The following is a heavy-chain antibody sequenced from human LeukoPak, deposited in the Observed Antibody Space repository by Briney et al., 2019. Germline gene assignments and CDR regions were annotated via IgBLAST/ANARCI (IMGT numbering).Heavy chain of an antibody. D-gene: IGHD2-2*01. V-gene: IGHV3-30*02. CDR3: AKAPYCSSTSCDTDYYYMDV. CDR2: IRYDGSNK. Sequence: GGSLRLSCAASGFTFSSYGMHWVRQAPGKGLEWVAFIRYDGSNKYYADSVKGRFTISRDNSKNTLYLQMNSLRAEDTAVYYCAKAPYCSSTSCDTDYYYMDVWGKGTTVTVSS. CDR1: GFTFSSYG. J-gene: IGHJ6*03.